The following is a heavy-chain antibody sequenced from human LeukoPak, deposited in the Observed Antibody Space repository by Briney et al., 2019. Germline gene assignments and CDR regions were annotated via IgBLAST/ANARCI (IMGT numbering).Heavy chain of an antibody. V-gene: IGHV4-34*01. J-gene: IGHJ5*02. D-gene: IGHD3-16*01. CDR2: INHSGST. CDR3: AREWGRVRPNWFDP. CDR1: GGSFSGYY. Sequence: PSETLSLTCAVYGGSFSGYYWSWLRQPPGKGLEWIGEINHSGSTNYNPSLKSRVTISVDTSKNQFSLKLSSVTAADTAVYYCAREWGRVRPNWFDPWGQGTLVTVSS.